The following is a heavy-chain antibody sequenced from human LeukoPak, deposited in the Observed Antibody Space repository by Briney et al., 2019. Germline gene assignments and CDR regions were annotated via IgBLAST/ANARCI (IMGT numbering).Heavy chain of an antibody. CDR3: ARDQAYDSSSENWFDP. CDR2: ISSSSSYI. CDR1: GFTFSSYS. V-gene: IGHV3-21*01. Sequence: KPGGSLRLSCAASGFTFSSYSMNWVRQAPGKGLEWVSSISSSSSYIYYADSVKGRFTISRDNAKNSLYLQMNSLRAEDTAVYCCARDQAYDSSSENWFDPWGQGTLVTVSS. D-gene: IGHD6-13*01. J-gene: IGHJ5*02.